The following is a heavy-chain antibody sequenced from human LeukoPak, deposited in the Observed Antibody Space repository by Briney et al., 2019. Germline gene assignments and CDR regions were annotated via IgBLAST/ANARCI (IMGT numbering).Heavy chain of an antibody. Sequence: SVKVSCKASGGTFSSYTISWVRQAPGQGLEWMGRIIPILGIANYAQKFQGRVTITADKSTSTAYMELSRLRSEDTAVYYCARENLYCSNTSCPPCMDVWGQGTTVTVSS. V-gene: IGHV1-69*04. D-gene: IGHD2-2*01. CDR2: IIPILGIA. CDR1: GGTFSSYT. CDR3: ARENLYCSNTSCPPCMDV. J-gene: IGHJ6*02.